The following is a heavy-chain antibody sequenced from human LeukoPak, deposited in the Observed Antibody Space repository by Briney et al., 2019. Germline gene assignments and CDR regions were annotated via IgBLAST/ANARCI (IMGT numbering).Heavy chain of an antibody. CDR1: GGSISSSTYY. J-gene: IGHJ5*02. D-gene: IGHD2-15*01. CDR2: IYYSGHT. Sequence: PSETLSLTCTVSGGSISSSTYYWGWIRQPPGKGLEWIASIYYSGHTYYNPSLKSRVTVSVDTSKNQFSLKLNSVTAADTAVYYCARQQCSGGSCYSRAIWFDPWGQGTLVTVSS. V-gene: IGHV4-39*01. CDR3: ARQQCSGGSCYSRAIWFDP.